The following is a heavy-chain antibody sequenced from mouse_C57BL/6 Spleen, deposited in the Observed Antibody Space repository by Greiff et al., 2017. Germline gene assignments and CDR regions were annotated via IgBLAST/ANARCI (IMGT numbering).Heavy chain of an antibody. J-gene: IGHJ2*01. Sequence: QVQLQQPGAELVKPGASVKLSCKASGYTFTSYWMPWVKQRPGQGLEWIGMIHPNSGSTNYNEKFKSKATLTVDKSSSTAYMQLSNLTSEDSAVYYCAMGDSNLYFDYWGQGTTLTVSS. CDR3: AMGDSNLYFDY. CDR2: IHPNSGST. CDR1: GYTFTSYW. V-gene: IGHV1-64*01. D-gene: IGHD2-5*01.